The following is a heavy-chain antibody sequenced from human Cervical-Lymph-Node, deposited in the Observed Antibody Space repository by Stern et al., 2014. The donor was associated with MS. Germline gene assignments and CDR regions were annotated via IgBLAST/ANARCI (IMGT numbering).Heavy chain of an antibody. CDR3: SRSPFPGSHYDGDWFDP. J-gene: IGHJ5*02. V-gene: IGHV1-2*06. D-gene: IGHD3-16*01. Sequence: QVQLVQSGAEVKRPGASVKVSCKASGYTFTGYYVHWVRQAPGQGLEWMGRINPKNGGPDYARGFRGRVTVTSDTSINTAYMQLGGLTSADTAVYYCSRSPFPGSHYDGDWFDPWGQGTLVIVSS. CDR2: INPKNGGP. CDR1: GYTFTGYY.